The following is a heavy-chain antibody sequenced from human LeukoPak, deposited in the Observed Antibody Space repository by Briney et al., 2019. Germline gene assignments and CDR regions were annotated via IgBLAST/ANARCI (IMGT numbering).Heavy chain of an antibody. Sequence: SETLSLTCTVSGGSISSGGYYWSWIRQPPGKGLEWIGYIYYSGSTYYNPSLKSRVTISVDTSKNQFSLKLSSVTAADTAVYYCARSTKVGWLQLGPVDYWGQGTLVTVSS. J-gene: IGHJ4*02. CDR1: GGSISSGGYY. V-gene: IGHV4-31*03. CDR3: ARSTKVGWLQLGPVDY. CDR2: IYYSGST. D-gene: IGHD5-24*01.